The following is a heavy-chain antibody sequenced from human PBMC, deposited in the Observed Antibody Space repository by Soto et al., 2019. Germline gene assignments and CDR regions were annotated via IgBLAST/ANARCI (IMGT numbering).Heavy chain of an antibody. CDR1: GGSISSSSYY. CDR3: ARRGYSYGSLYFDY. V-gene: IGHV4-39*01. Sequence: SETLSLTCTVSGGSISSSSYYWGWIRQPPGKGLEWIGSIYYSGSTYYNPSLKSRVTISVDTSKNQFSLKLSSVTAADTAVYYCARRGYSYGSLYFDYWGQGTLVTVSS. D-gene: IGHD5-18*01. J-gene: IGHJ4*02. CDR2: IYYSGST.